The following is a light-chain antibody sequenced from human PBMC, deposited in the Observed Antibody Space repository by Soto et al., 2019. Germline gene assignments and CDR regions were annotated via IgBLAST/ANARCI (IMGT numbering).Light chain of an antibody. J-gene: IGLJ3*02. CDR2: EVT. Sequence: QSALTQPPSASGSPGQSVPISCTGTSGDVGAYLYVSWYQQHPGKAPKLLIDEVTKRPSGVPDRFSGSKSGNTASVTDSGPQAEEEGDYDCSSYAGRNNLLFGGGTQLTVL. CDR3: SSYAGRNNLL. CDR1: SGDVGAYLY. V-gene: IGLV2-8*01.